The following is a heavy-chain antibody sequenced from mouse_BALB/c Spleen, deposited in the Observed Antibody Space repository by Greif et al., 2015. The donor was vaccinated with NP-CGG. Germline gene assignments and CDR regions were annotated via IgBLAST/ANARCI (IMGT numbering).Heavy chain of an antibody. CDR1: GFNIKDTY. CDR2: IDPANGNT. D-gene: IGHD2-10*02. J-gene: IGHJ3*01. CDR3: ARSYGNYVRFAY. Sequence: EVQLQQSGAELVKPGASVKLSCTASGFNIKDTYMHWVKQRPEQGLEWIGRIDPANGNTKYDPKFQGKATITADTSSNTAYLQLSSLTSEDTAVYYCARSYGNYVRFAYWGQGTLVTVSA. V-gene: IGHV14-3*02.